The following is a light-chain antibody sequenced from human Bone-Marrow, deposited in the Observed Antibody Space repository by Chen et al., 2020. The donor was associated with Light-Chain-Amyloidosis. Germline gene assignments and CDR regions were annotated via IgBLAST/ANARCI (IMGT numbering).Light chain of an antibody. J-gene: IGKJ5*01. CDR3: QQVNAYLPIT. CDR2: AAS. CDR1: QGINNY. V-gene: IGKV1-9*01. Sequence: DIQLTQSPSFLSASVGDRVTITCRASQGINNYLAWYQQKPGKAPKLLIFAASTLESGVPSRFGGSGSGTEFTLTISSLQPEDFATYYCQQVNAYLPITFGLGTRLDIK.